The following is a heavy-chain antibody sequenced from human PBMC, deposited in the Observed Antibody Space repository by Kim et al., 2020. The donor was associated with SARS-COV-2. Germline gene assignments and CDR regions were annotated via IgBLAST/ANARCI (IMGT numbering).Heavy chain of an antibody. V-gene: IGHV3-74*01. CDR2: INSDGSGT. D-gene: IGHD3-22*01. CDR1: GFTFSSYW. J-gene: IGHJ3*02. Sequence: GGSLRLSCAASGFTFSSYWMNWVRQAPGKGLVWVSRINSDGSGTSYVDSVKGRFTISRDNAKNTLSLQMNSLRAEDTAVYYCARGLGVYYYDSSGQGGIWGQGTMVTVSS. CDR3: ARGLGVYYYDSSGQGGI.